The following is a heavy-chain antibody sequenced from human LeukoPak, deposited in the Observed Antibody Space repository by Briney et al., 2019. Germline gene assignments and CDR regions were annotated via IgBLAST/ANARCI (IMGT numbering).Heavy chain of an antibody. CDR3: ARVLAAAGTKFYYYYMDV. CDR2: ISSSSSYI. Sequence: GGSLRLSCAASGFTFSSYSMNWVRQAPGKGLGWVSSISSSSSYIYYADSVKGRLTISRDNAKNSLYLQMNSLRAEDTAVYYCARVLAAAGTKFYYYYMDVWGKGTTVTVSS. V-gene: IGHV3-21*01. J-gene: IGHJ6*03. D-gene: IGHD6-13*01. CDR1: GFTFSSYS.